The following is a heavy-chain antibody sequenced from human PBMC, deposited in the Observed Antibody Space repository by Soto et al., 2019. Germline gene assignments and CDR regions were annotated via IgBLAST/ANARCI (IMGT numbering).Heavy chain of an antibody. Sequence: VQLVESGGGVVQPGRSLRLSCAASGFTFSSYGMHWVRQAPGKGLEWVSSISSSSSYIYYADSVKGRFTISRDNAKNSLYLQMNSLRAEDTAVYYCARDWEGSFVGYSYGYPYYFDYWGQGTLVTVSS. CDR2: ISSSSSYI. J-gene: IGHJ4*02. CDR3: ARDWEGSFVGYSYGYPYYFDY. D-gene: IGHD5-18*01. V-gene: IGHV3-21*01. CDR1: GFTFSSYG.